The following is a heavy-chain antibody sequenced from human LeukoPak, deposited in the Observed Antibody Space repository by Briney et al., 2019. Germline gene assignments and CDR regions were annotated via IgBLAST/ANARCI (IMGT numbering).Heavy chain of an antibody. J-gene: IGHJ3*02. D-gene: IGHD1-26*01. CDR2: IIPIFGTA. CDR1: GGTFSSYA. V-gene: IGHV1-69*05. Sequence: SVKVSCKASGGTFSSYAISWVRQAPGQGLEWMGGIIPIFGTANYAQKFQGRVTITTDESTSTAYMELSSLRSEDTAVYYCARARVPSLVGATGASAFDIWGQGTMVAVSS. CDR3: ARARVPSLVGATGASAFDI.